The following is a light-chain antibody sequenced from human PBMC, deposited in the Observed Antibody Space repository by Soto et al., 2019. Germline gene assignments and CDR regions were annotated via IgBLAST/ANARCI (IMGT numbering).Light chain of an antibody. CDR1: QTVSSNY. Sequence: IMLTQSPDTLSFSPGEIATLSFGASQTVSSNYLACCQQRPGQAPRLLIYGASSRATGIPDRFSGSGSGTDFTLTISRLEPEDFAVYYCQQYGSSLFTFGPGTKVDIK. V-gene: IGKV3-20*01. CDR2: GAS. CDR3: QQYGSSLFT. J-gene: IGKJ3*01.